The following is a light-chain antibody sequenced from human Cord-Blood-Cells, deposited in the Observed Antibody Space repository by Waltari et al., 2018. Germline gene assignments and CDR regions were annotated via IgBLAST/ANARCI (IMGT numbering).Light chain of an antibody. CDR3: QSYDSSLSGYV. CDR2: GNS. CDR1: SSNIGAGYD. J-gene: IGLJ1*01. V-gene: IGLV1-40*01. Sequence: QSVLTQPPSVSGAPGQRVTISCTGSSSNIGAGYDVHWYQKLPGTAPKLLIYGNSNRPSGVPDRFSGAKSGTSASLAITGLQAEGETDYYGQSYDSSLSGYVFGTGTKVTVI.